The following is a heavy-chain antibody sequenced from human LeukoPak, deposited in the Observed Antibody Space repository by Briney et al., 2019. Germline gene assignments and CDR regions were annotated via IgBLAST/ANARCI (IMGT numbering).Heavy chain of an antibody. CDR2: IWFDGSNK. Sequence: GGSLRLSCAASGFSFSGSAMHWVRQAPGKGLEWVAFIWFDGSNKHYADSVKGRFTISRDNSEDTLYLQMNSLRAEDTAVYYCVRDPSGSGFAFDSWGQGALVTVSS. CDR3: VRDPSGSGFAFDS. V-gene: IGHV3-33*08. CDR1: GFSFSGSA. D-gene: IGHD1-1*01. J-gene: IGHJ4*02.